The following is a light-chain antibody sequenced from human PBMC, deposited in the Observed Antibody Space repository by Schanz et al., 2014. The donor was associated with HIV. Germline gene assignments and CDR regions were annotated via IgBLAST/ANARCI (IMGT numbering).Light chain of an antibody. CDR2: GQN. Sequence: QSVLTQPPSASGTPGQGVTISCSGSNSNIGSYYVNWYQQFPGTAPRLLVYGQNERPSGVPDRFTGSKSGTSASLAISGLQSEDEGDYYCAAWDVSLNGPVFGGGTKLTVL. CDR3: AAWDVSLNGPV. J-gene: IGLJ2*01. V-gene: IGLV1-44*01. CDR1: NSNIGSYY.